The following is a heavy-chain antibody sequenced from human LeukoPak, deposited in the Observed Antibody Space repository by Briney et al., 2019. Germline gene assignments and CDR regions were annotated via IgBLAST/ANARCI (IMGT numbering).Heavy chain of an antibody. CDR1: GYTFTSYA. CDR3: ARSRIVVVDAFDI. Sequence: ASVKVSCKASGYTFTSYAMHWVRQAPGQRLEWMGWINAGNGNTKYSQKFQGRVTITRDTSASTAYMELSSLRSEDTAVYYCARSRIVVVDAFDIWGQGTMATVSS. CDR2: INAGNGNT. D-gene: IGHD3-22*01. V-gene: IGHV1-3*01. J-gene: IGHJ3*02.